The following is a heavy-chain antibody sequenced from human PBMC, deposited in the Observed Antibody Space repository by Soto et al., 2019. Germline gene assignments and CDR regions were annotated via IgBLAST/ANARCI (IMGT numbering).Heavy chain of an antibody. CDR1: GGTFSSYA. J-gene: IGHJ3*02. Sequence: SLKVSCKASGGTFSSYAICWVRQAPGQGLEWMGGIIPIFGTANYAQKFQGRVTITADESTSTAYMELSSLRSEDTAVYYCANRGPQTNDAFDIWGQGTMVTVSS. V-gene: IGHV1-69*13. CDR3: ANRGPQTNDAFDI. CDR2: IIPIFGTA.